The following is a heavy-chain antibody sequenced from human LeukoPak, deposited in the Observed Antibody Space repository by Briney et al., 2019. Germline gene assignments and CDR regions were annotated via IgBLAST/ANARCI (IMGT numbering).Heavy chain of an antibody. Sequence: GGSLRLSCAASGFTFSSYEMNWVRQAPGKGLEWVSYISSSGRTKYYADSVKGRFTISRDNAQNSLYLQMNSLRAEDTAVYYCSRDLHHSSGNYYISNAFDIWGQGTMVTVSS. D-gene: IGHD3-10*01. CDR1: GFTFSSYE. V-gene: IGHV3-48*03. CDR2: ISSSGRTK. CDR3: SRDLHHSSGNYYISNAFDI. J-gene: IGHJ3*02.